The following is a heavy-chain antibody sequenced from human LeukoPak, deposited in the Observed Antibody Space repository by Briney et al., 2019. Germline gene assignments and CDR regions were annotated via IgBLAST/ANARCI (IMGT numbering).Heavy chain of an antibody. V-gene: IGHV4-34*01. CDR3: ARINWNDPLFDY. CDR2: INHSGST. CDR1: GGSFSYYY. Sequence: KASETLSLTCAVYGGSFSYYYWSWIRQPPGKTLEGIGEINHSGSTNYNPSLKSRVTISVDTSKNQFSLKRSSVTAADTAVYYCARINWNDPLFDYWGQGTLVTVSS. D-gene: IGHD1-20*01. J-gene: IGHJ4*02.